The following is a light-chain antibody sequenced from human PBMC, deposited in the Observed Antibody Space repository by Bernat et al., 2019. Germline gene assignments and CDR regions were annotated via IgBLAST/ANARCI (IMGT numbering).Light chain of an antibody. Sequence: EIVLTQSPATLSLSPGERATLSCRASQSVSIYLDWYQQKVGQAPRLLIYDVSNRATGIPARFSGSGSGTDFTLTISSLEPEDFAVYYCQQLSDWQLNFGGGTKEEIK. CDR2: DVS. CDR1: QSVSIY. CDR3: QQLSDWQLN. V-gene: IGKV3-11*01. J-gene: IGKJ4*01.